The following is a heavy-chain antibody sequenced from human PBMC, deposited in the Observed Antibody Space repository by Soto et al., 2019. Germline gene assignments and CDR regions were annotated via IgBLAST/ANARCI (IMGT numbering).Heavy chain of an antibody. V-gene: IGHV4-34*01. CDR3: ARAQYNWNDGKWSDP. CDR2: INHSGST. J-gene: IGHJ5*02. D-gene: IGHD1-20*01. Sequence: PSETLSLTCAVHGGSFSGYYWSWIRQPPGKGLEWIGEINHSGSTNYNPSLKSRVTISVDTSKNQFSLKLSSVTAADTAVYYCARAQYNWNDGKWSDPPGQAPLVTVSS. CDR1: GGSFSGYY.